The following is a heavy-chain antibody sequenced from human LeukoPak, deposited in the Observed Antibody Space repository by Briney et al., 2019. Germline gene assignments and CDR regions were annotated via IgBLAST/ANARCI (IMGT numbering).Heavy chain of an antibody. D-gene: IGHD4/OR15-4a*01. Sequence: SETLSLTCTVSNVSITQPHHYWGWLRQPPGKGLEWIGNVHYDGYSYYNPSLRGRVSISIDTSKKQFALNVNSLTAADTAVYYCVRQRLWSDLWGQGALVIVSS. J-gene: IGHJ5*02. V-gene: IGHV4-39*01. CDR3: VRQRLWSDL. CDR1: NVSITQPHHY. CDR2: VHYDGYS.